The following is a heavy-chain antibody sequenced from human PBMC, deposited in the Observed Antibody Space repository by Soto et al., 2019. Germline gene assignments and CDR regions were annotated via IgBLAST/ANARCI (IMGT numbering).Heavy chain of an antibody. CDR3: ARDRIAVAGNGFDY. V-gene: IGHV3-48*02. CDR2: ISSSSSTI. CDR1: GFTFSSYS. J-gene: IGHJ4*02. D-gene: IGHD6-19*01. Sequence: GGSLRLSCAASGFTFSSYSMNWVRQAPGKGLEWVSYISSSSSTIYYADSVKGRFTISRDNAKNSLYVQMNSLRDEDTAVYYCARDRIAVAGNGFDYWGQGTLVTVSS.